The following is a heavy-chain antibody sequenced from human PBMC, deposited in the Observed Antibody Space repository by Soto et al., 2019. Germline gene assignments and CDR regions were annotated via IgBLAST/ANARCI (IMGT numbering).Heavy chain of an antibody. Sequence: SETLSLTCTVSGGSISSSSYYWGWIRQPPGKGLEWIGSIYYSASTYYNPSLKSRVTISVDTSKNQFSLKLSSVTAADTAVYYCARHLTASSYYDFWSGYYYFDYWGQGTLVTVSS. CDR2: IYYSAST. V-gene: IGHV4-39*01. D-gene: IGHD3-3*01. CDR3: ARHLTASSYYDFWSGYYYFDY. CDR1: GGSISSSSYY. J-gene: IGHJ4*02.